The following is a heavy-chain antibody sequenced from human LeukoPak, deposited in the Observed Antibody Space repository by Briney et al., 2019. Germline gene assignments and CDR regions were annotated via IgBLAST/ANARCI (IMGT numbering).Heavy chain of an antibody. CDR1: GFTFSNYG. V-gene: IGHV3-30*02. CDR2: VRYDGSNK. CDR3: AKGGSSSFYSDY. D-gene: IGHD6-6*01. Sequence: GGSLRLSCVASGFTFSNYGMHWVRQAPGKGLEWVAFVRYDGSNKYYADSVKGRFTISRDNSENTVYLQMNSLGAEDTAIYYCAKGGSSSFYSDYWGQGTLVTVSS. J-gene: IGHJ4*02.